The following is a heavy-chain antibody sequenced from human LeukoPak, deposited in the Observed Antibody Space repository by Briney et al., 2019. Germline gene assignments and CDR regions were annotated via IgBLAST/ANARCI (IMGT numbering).Heavy chain of an antibody. J-gene: IGHJ4*02. V-gene: IGHV5-51*01. D-gene: IGHD6-19*01. CDR2: IYPGDSDT. CDR3: ARSSGWHTYCFDS. CDR1: GYSFTSYW. Sequence: GESLKISCKGSGYSFTSYWIGWVRQMPGKGLEWMGIIYPGDSDTRYSPSFQGQVTISADKSISTAYLQWNSLKASDTALYYCARSSGWHTYCFDSWGQGTLVTVSS.